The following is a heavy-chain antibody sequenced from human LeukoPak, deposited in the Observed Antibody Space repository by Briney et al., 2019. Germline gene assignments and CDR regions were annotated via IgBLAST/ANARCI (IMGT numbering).Heavy chain of an antibody. J-gene: IGHJ3*02. CDR2: ISSRSSYI. CDR3: AGDPKIQIWQGKDGYDAFDI. CDR1: GFTFSTYN. D-gene: IGHD5-18*01. V-gene: IGHV3-21*01. Sequence: GGSLRLSCAASGFTFSTYNMNWVRQAPGKGLEWVSSISSRSSYIYYADSVKGRFTISRDNAKNSLFLQMSSLRAEDTAVYYCAGDPKIQIWQGKDGYDAFDIWGQGTMVTVSS.